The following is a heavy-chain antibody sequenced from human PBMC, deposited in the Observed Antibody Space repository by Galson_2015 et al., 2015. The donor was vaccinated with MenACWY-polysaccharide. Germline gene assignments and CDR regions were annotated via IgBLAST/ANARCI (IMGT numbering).Heavy chain of an antibody. CDR3: AKRDDSSWFNLDY. V-gene: IGHV3-23*01. CDR2: ISTGGGTT. D-gene: IGHD6-13*01. CDR1: GFTFTKYA. J-gene: IGHJ4*02. Sequence: SLRLSCAASGFTFTKYAMNWVRQAPGKGLEWVSTISTGGGTTYFVDSVKGRFTISRDNSKNTLHLQMNSLRAEDTAVYYCAKRDDSSWFNLDYWGQGSLVTVAS.